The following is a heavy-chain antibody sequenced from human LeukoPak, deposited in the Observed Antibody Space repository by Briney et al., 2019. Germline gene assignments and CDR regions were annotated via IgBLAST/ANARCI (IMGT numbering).Heavy chain of an antibody. J-gene: IGHJ6*02. D-gene: IGHD3-16*01. CDR1: GFTFSSYW. CDR2: INQDGNLK. V-gene: IGHV3-7*03. Sequence: GGSLRLSCTASGFTFSSYWMSWVRQAPGKGLECVANINQDGNLKYYVDSVKGRFIISRDNAENSLYLQMSNLRAEDTAVYFCARGGGLDVWGQGATVTVSS. CDR3: ARGGGLDV.